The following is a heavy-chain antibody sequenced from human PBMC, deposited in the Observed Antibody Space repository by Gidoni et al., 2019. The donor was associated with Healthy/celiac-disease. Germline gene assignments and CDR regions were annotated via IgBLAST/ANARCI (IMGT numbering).Heavy chain of an antibody. V-gene: IGHV1-46*01. CDR1: GYTFTGYY. CDR3: ARDNGYGDYGVGDY. Sequence: VQLVQSGAEVKKPGAPVKVACKASGYTFTGYYTHWERQAPGQGLEWMGIINPSSGSTSYAQKFQGRVTMTRDTSTSTVYMELSSLRSEDAAVYYCARDNGYGDYGVGDYWGQGTLVTVSS. CDR2: INPSSGST. J-gene: IGHJ4*02. D-gene: IGHD4-17*01.